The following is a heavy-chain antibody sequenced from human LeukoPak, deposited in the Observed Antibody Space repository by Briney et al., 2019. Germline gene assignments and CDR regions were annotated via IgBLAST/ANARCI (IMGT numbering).Heavy chain of an antibody. CDR3: AKDSTVYYYYYMDV. J-gene: IGHJ6*03. CDR2: IKTKTDGGTT. Sequence: GGSLRLSCAASGFTFSNAWMSWVRQAPGKGLEWVGRIKTKTDGGTTDYAAPVKGRFTISRDNSKNTLYLQMNSLRAEDTAVYYCAKDSTVYYYYYMDVWGKGTTVTISS. D-gene: IGHD4-17*01. CDR1: GFTFSNAW. V-gene: IGHV3-15*01.